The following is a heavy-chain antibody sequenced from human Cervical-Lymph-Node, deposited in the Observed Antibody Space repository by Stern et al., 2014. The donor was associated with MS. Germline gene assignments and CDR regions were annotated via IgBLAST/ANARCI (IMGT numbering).Heavy chain of an antibody. CDR3: AKGSGGSGYYPVALDY. J-gene: IGHJ4*02. CDR2: ITWNSVSV. Sequence: QLVESGGGLVQPGRSLRLSCAASGFTFDDSAMHWVRQAPGKGLEWVSGITWNSVSVGYADSVKGRFTISRDNAKSSLYLQMNSLRGDDTALYYCAKGSGGSGYYPVALDYWGQGTLVTVSS. CDR1: GFTFDDSA. D-gene: IGHD3-3*01. V-gene: IGHV3-9*01.